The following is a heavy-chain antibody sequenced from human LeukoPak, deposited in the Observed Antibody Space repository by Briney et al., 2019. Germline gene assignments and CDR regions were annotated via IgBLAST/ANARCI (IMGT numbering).Heavy chain of an antibody. CDR3: ARDLVTMIVDYYGMDV. J-gene: IGHJ6*02. V-gene: IGHV1-46*01. CDR1: GYTFTSYY. Sequence: ASVKVSCKASGYTFTSYYMHWVRQAPGQGLEWMGIINPSGGSTSYAQKFQGRVTMTRDTSTSTVYMELSSLRSEDTAVYYCARDLVTMIVDYYGMDVWGQGTTVTASS. CDR2: INPSGGST. D-gene: IGHD3-22*01.